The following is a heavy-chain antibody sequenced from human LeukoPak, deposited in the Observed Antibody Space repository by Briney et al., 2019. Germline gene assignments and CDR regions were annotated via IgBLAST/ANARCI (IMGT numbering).Heavy chain of an antibody. J-gene: IGHJ3*02. Sequence: KSSETLSLTCTVSGGSISSSSYYWGWIRQPPGKGLEWIGSIYYSGSTYYNPSLKSRVTISVDTSKNQFSLKLSSVTAADTAVYYCAGIKDYCSSTSCSLDAFDIWGQGTMVTVSS. CDR3: AGIKDYCSSTSCSLDAFDI. CDR1: GGSISSSSYY. D-gene: IGHD2-2*01. CDR2: IYYSGST. V-gene: IGHV4-39*01.